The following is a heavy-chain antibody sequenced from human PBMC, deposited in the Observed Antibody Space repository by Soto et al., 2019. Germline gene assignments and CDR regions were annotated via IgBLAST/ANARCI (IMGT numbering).Heavy chain of an antibody. V-gene: IGHV3-53*01. D-gene: IGHD3-16*01. CDR1: GFTVSSNY. J-gene: IGHJ4*02. CDR2: IYSGGST. Sequence: GGSLRLSCAASGFTVSSNYMSWVRQAPGKGLEWVSVIYSGGSTYYADSVKGRFTISRDNSKNTLYLQMNSLRAEDTAVYYCARSELGGHLGYWSQGTLATVAS. CDR3: ARSELGGHLGY.